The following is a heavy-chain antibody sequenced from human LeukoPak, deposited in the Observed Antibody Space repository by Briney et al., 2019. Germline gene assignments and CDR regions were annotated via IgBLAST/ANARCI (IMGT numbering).Heavy chain of an antibody. V-gene: IGHV4-39*01. Sequence: PSETLSLTCIVSGGSINSINYYWGWIRQPPGKGLEWIGATYYAGNSYCNPSLKSRLTISRDTSKNQFSLKLSSVTASDTAVYYCARFRAAVLSYMDVWGKGTTVTVSS. J-gene: IGHJ6*03. D-gene: IGHD6-25*01. CDR3: ARFRAAVLSYMDV. CDR1: GGSINSINYY. CDR2: TYYAGNS.